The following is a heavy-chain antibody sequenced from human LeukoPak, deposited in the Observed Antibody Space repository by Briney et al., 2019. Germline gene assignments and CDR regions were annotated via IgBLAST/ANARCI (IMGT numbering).Heavy chain of an antibody. D-gene: IGHD4-17*01. CDR2: ISHSGST. CDR1: DGSISSNNW. Sequence: PSETLSLTCAVSDGSISSNNWWTWVRQPPGKGLEWIGEISHSGSTNYNPSLKGRVTISVDKSKNQFSLKLSSVTAADTAVYYCATSTVTTGDLDYWGQGTLVTVSS. V-gene: IGHV4-4*02. CDR3: ATSTVTTGDLDY. J-gene: IGHJ4*02.